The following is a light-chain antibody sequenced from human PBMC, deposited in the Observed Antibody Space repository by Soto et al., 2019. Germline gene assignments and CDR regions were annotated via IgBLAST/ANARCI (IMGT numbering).Light chain of an antibody. Sequence: EIVMTQSPATLSVSPGERATLSCRASQSVSNNLAWYQQNPGQAPRLLIYGASTRATGIPARFSGSGSGTEFTLTISSLQFEDFAVYYCQQYNNWPPYTFGQGTKLEIK. CDR3: QQYNNWPPYT. CDR1: QSVSNN. V-gene: IGKV3-15*01. CDR2: GAS. J-gene: IGKJ2*01.